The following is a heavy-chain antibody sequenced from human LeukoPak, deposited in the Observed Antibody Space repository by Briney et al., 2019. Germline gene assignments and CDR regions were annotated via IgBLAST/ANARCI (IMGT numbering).Heavy chain of an antibody. CDR1: GLPQSSYA. V-gene: IGHV3-23*01. CDR3: APGGLWGTRLFDY. CDR2: KCDCGCHT. J-gene: IGHJ4*02. Sequence: GGSLRLPCAASGLPQSSYAMRWLPQAPGKALEWVSVKCDCGCHTYHADSVKGGFTITRDNSNNTLYLQMNSLIADDTAVYFCAPGGLWGTRLFDYGGEGTLVTVSS. D-gene: IGHD3-16*01.